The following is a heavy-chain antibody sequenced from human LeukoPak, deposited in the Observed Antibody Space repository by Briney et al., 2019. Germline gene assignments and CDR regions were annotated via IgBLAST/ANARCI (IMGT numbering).Heavy chain of an antibody. V-gene: IGHV1-2*06. CDR3: ARVGDVVVVAATDDAFDI. J-gene: IGHJ3*02. CDR2: INPNSGGT. Sequence: VASVKVSCKASGYTSTGYYMHWVRQAPGQGLELMGRINPNSGGTNYAQKFQGRVTMTRDTSISTAYMELSRLRSDDTAVYYCARVGDVVVVAATDDAFDIWGQGTMVTVSS. D-gene: IGHD2-15*01. CDR1: GYTSTGYY.